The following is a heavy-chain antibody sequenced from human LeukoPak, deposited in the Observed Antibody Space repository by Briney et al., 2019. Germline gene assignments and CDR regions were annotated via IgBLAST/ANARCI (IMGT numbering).Heavy chain of an antibody. CDR3: AMKAVPRPRLHDAFDF. J-gene: IGHJ3*01. Sequence: ASVKVSCKASGYTFTGYYMHWVRQAPGQGLEWMGWINPNSGGTNYAQKFQGRVTMTRDTSINTAYMELSRLRSDDTTVYYCAMKAVPRPRLHDAFDFWGQGTVVSVSS. CDR1: GYTFTGYY. D-gene: IGHD5-24*01. CDR2: INPNSGGT. V-gene: IGHV1-2*02.